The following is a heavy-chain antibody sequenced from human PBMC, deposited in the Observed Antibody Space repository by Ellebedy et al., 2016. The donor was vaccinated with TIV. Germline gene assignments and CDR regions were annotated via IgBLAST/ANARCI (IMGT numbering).Heavy chain of an antibody. CDR1: GGSLSSDS. J-gene: IGHJ4*02. D-gene: IGHD6-19*01. CDR2: VNHSVST. Sequence: MPSETLSLTCAVHGGSLSSDSWSWIGQSPEKGREGIEEVNHSVSTSYNPSLKTRVSISVDTPKKQFSLKLSSVTAADTAVYYCARAFQYSSGWAFDYWGQGTLVTVSS. CDR3: ARAFQYSSGWAFDY. V-gene: IGHV4-34*01.